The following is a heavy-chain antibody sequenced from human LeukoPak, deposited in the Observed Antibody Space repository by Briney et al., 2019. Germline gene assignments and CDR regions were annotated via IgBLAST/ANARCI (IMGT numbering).Heavy chain of an antibody. D-gene: IGHD1-26*01. Sequence: ASVKVSCKASGGTFSSYAISWVRQAPGQGLEWMGWISTYNGNTNYAQNFQGRVTMTTDTSTSTVYMELRSLRSDDTAVFYCARGIDSGSPPLGTFEIWGQGTMVTVSS. CDR2: ISTYNGNT. J-gene: IGHJ3*02. V-gene: IGHV1-18*01. CDR1: GGTFSSYA. CDR3: ARGIDSGSPPLGTFEI.